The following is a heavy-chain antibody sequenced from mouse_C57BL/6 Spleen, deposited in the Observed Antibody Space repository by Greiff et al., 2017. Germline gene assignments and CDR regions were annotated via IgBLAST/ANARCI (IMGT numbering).Heavy chain of an antibody. CDR3: ARLYGSSQNY. V-gene: IGHV5-6*01. D-gene: IGHD1-1*01. CDR1: GFTFSSYG. CDR2: ISSGGSYT. J-gene: IGHJ2*01. Sequence: EVQRVESGGDLVKPGGSLKLSCAASGFTFSSYGMSWVRQTPDKRLEWVATISSGGSYTYYPDSVKGRFTISRDNAKNTLYLQMSSLKSEDTAMYYCARLYGSSQNYGGQGTTLTVSS.